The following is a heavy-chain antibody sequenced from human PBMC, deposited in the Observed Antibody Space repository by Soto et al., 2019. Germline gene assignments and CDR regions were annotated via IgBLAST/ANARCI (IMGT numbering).Heavy chain of an antibody. Sequence: TGGSLRLSCAASGFTFSSYAMSWVRQAPGKGLEWVSAISGSGGSTYYADSVKGRFTISRDNSKNTLYLQMNSLRAEDTAVYYCAKDKAAMVAIDYWGQGTLVTVSS. CDR3: AKDKAAMVAIDY. V-gene: IGHV3-23*01. CDR1: GFTFSSYA. CDR2: ISGSGGST. D-gene: IGHD5-18*01. J-gene: IGHJ4*02.